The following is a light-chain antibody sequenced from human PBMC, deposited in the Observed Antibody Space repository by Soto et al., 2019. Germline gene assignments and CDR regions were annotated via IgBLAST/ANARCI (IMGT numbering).Light chain of an antibody. J-gene: IGLJ1*01. Sequence: QSVLTQPASVSGSPGQSITISCTGTSSDVGGYNYVSWYQQYPGKAPKVMIYDVNNRPSGVSNRFSGSKSGNTASLTISGLQPDDEADYYCSSYTSSNTLVFGTGTKVNVL. CDR3: SSYTSSNTLV. CDR1: SSDVGGYNY. CDR2: DVN. V-gene: IGLV2-14*03.